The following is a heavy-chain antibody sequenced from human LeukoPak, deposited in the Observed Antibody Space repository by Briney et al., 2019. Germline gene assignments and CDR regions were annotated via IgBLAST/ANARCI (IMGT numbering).Heavy chain of an antibody. CDR1: GDSINSLDL. Sequence: PSGTLSLTCTVSGDSINSLDLWSWVRQPPGKGLEWIGEMYLSGATHSNPSVKSRVTISIDKSKNQFFLNLSSVTAADTAVYYCAGLVGRYSSGLYYYYFDYWGQGTLVTVSS. CDR2: MYLSGAT. CDR3: AGLVGRYSSGLYYYYFDY. V-gene: IGHV4-4*02. D-gene: IGHD3-22*01. J-gene: IGHJ4*02.